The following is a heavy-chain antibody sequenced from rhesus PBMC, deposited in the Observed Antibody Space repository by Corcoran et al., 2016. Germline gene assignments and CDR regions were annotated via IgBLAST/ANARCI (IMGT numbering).Heavy chain of an antibody. Sequence: QLQLQESGPGLVKPSATLSVTCAVSGGSISSSYWSWIRQAPGKGLEWIGYIYGSGSSTNYNPSLKSRVTLSGDTDKNQRALKRSSGTAAYTAGYYWATSYSSGWLYLDYWGQGVLVTVSS. V-gene: IGHV4-169*01. CDR1: GGSISSSY. J-gene: IGHJ4*01. CDR3: ATSYSSGWLYLDY. CDR2: IYGSGSST. D-gene: IGHD6-31*01.